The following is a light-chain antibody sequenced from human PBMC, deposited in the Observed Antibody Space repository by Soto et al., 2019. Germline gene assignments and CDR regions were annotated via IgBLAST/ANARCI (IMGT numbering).Light chain of an antibody. CDR3: QQYGSSPIT. CDR2: GGS. V-gene: IGKV3-20*01. J-gene: IGKJ5*01. CDR1: PSVRSSY. Sequence: EILVTQSPGTPSFFPGERATLSRRATPSVRSSYLAWYQQKPGQARRLLIYGGSSRATGIPDRFSGSGSGTEFTITISRLEPEDFAVYYCQQYGSSPITFGQGTRLEIK.